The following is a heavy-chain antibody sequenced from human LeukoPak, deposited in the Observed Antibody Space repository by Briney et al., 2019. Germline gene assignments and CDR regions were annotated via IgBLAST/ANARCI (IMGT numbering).Heavy chain of an antibody. CDR1: GFTFSRSW. J-gene: IGHJ4*02. CDR2: ITGDGSTT. V-gene: IGHV3-74*01. Sequence: PGGSLTLSCAASGFTFSRSWMHWARHARGEGHVWVSRITGDGSTTIYAHSVKGRLTIYRDNAKNMVYLQLNSLRTEDTAVYYCARDNDYKIDYWGQGTLLTVSS. D-gene: IGHD4-11*01. CDR3: ARDNDYKIDY.